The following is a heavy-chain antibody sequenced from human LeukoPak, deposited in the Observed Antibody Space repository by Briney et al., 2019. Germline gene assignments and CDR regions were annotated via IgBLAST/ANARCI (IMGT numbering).Heavy chain of an antibody. J-gene: IGHJ4*02. CDR3: ARVPGVYDSSGCYDY. D-gene: IGHD3-22*01. Sequence: GASVKVSCKASGYTFTGYYMHWVRQAPGQGLEWMGWINPNSGGTNYEQKFQGRVTMTRDTSISTAYMELSRLRSDDTAVYYCARVPGVYDSSGCYDYWGQGTLVTVSS. V-gene: IGHV1-2*02. CDR1: GYTFTGYY. CDR2: INPNSGGT.